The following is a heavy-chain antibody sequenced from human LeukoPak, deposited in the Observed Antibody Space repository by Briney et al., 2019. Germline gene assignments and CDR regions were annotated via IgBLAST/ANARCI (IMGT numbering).Heavy chain of an antibody. Sequence: ASVKVSCKASGYTFTSYDINWVRQATGQGLEWMGWMNPNSGNTGYAQKFQGRVTMTRNTSISTAYMELSSLRSEDTAVYYCARLNRVRYFDWLAYYYYYMDVWGKGTTVTISS. CDR2: MNPNSGNT. CDR3: ARLNRVRYFDWLAYYYYYMDV. D-gene: IGHD3-9*01. V-gene: IGHV1-8*01. J-gene: IGHJ6*03. CDR1: GYTFTSYD.